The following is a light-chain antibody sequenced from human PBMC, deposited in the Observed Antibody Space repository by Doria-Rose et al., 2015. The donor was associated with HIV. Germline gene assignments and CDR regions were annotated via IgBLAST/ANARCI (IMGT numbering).Light chain of an antibody. J-gene: IGKJ5*01. CDR1: QRVKSSY. CDR2: DAS. V-gene: IGKV3-20*01. Sequence: EIVLTQSPGTLSLSPGERANLSCRASQRVKSSYLAWYQQKPGQAPRLLIYDASTMVTGIPDRFSGSGSGTDFTLTISRLEPEDVAVYYCQQYGTSRGTFGQGTRLEVK. CDR3: QQYGTSRGT.